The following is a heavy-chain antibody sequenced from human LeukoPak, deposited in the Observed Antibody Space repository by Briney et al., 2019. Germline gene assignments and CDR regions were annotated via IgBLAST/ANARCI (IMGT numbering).Heavy chain of an antibody. V-gene: IGHV3-21*01. CDR1: GFTFSTYS. CDR3: ARDRGVITATQYFDY. J-gene: IGHJ4*02. Sequence: GGSLRLSCVASGFTFSTYSMNWVRQAPGKGLEWVSLISSSSSHIYYADSVKGRVTISRDNAKNSLYLQMNSLRVEDTAVYYCARDRGVITATQYFDYWGQGTRVTVSS. D-gene: IGHD2-15*01. CDR2: ISSSSSHI.